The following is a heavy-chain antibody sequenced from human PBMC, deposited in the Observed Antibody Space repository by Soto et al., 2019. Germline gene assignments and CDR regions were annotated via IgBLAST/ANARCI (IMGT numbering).Heavy chain of an antibody. J-gene: IGHJ6*02. CDR2: IYPGDSDT. D-gene: IGHD3-3*01. CDR1: GYSFTIYW. V-gene: IGHV5-51*01. CDR3: AGIFWSGSRVYGMDV. Sequence: GESLKISCKGSGYSFTIYWIGWVRQMPGKGLEWMGIIYPGDSDTRYSPSFQGQVTISADKSISTAYLQWSSLKASDTAMYYCAGIFWSGSRVYGMDVWGQGTTVTVSS.